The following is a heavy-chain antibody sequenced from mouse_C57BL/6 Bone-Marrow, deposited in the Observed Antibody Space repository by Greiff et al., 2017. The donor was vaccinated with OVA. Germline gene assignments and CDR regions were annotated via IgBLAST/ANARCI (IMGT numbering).Heavy chain of an antibody. CDR3: ARGPTVVARDWYFDV. CDR1: GYTFTSYG. D-gene: IGHD1-1*01. CDR2: IYPRSGNT. Sequence: QVQLQQSGAELARPGASVKLSCKASGYTFTSYGISWVKQRTGQGLEWIGEIYPRSGNTYYNEKFKGKATLTADKYSSTAYMELRSLTSEDSAVYFCARGPTVVARDWYFDVWGTGTTGTVSS. V-gene: IGHV1-81*01. J-gene: IGHJ1*03.